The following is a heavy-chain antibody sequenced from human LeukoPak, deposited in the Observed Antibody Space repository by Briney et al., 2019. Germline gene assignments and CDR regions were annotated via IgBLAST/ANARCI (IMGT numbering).Heavy chain of an antibody. CDR1: GGSISSGGYY. V-gene: IGHV4-30-2*01. CDR3: ARSSRAAYDSSGYYYGYFQH. J-gene: IGHJ1*01. Sequence: SETLSLTCTVSGGSISSGGYYWSWIRQPPGKGLEWIGYIYHSGSTYYNPSLKSRVTISVDRSKNQFSLKLSSVTAADTAVYYCARSSRAAYDSSGYYYGYFQHWGQGTLVTVSS. D-gene: IGHD3-22*01. CDR2: IYHSGST.